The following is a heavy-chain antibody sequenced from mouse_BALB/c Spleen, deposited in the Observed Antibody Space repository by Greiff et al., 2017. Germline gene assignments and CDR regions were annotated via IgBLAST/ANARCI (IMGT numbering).Heavy chain of an antibody. J-gene: IGHJ4*01. Sequence: DVMLVESGGGLVKPGGSLKLSCAASGFTFSDYYMYWVRQTPEKRLEWVATISDGGSYTYYPDSVKGRFTISRDNAKNNLYLQMSSLKSEDTDMYYCARDGYSLYYYAMDYWGQGTSVTVSS. D-gene: IGHD2-3*01. CDR2: ISDGGSYT. V-gene: IGHV5-4*02. CDR1: GFTFSDYY. CDR3: ARDGYSLYYYAMDY.